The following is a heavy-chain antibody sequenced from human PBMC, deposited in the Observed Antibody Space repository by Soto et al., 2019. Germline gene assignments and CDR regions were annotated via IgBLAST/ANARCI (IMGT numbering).Heavy chain of an antibody. CDR2: ISDDGSEK. CDR3: IEGLRYFDWNAMDV. V-gene: IGHV3-30-3*01. Sequence: PGGSLRLSCAASGFAFSSFGVHWVRQAPGKGLEWVALISDDGSEKYYADSVKGRFTISRDNSKNTLYLQMNSLRPEDSDVYYVIEGLRYFDWNAMDVWGQGTTVTV. J-gene: IGHJ6*01. D-gene: IGHD3-9*01. CDR1: GFAFSSFG.